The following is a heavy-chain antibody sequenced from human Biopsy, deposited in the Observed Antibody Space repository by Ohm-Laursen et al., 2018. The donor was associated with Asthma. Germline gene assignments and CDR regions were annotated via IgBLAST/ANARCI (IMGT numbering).Heavy chain of an antibody. CDR1: GAYIGTPDYH. Sequence: TLSLTCTVSGAYIGTPDYHWSWIRQAPGKGLEWIGFVFHSGTTHYGRSLERRLSISVDKAKNQFSMRLRSMTAPDTAVYFCARVASYGDIYFAIDVWGPGTTVSVS. V-gene: IGHV4-30-4*01. CDR3: ARVASYGDIYFAIDV. CDR2: VFHSGTT. D-gene: IGHD4-17*01. J-gene: IGHJ6*02.